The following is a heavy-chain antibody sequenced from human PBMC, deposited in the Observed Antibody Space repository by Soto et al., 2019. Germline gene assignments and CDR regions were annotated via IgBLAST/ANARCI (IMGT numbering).Heavy chain of an antibody. V-gene: IGHV3-9*01. CDR2: ISWNSGSI. J-gene: IGHJ3*02. Sequence: EVQLVESGGGLVQPGRSLRLSCAASGFTFDDYAMHWVRQAPGKGLEWVSGISWNSGSIGYADSVKGRFTISSDNAKNSLYLQMNSLRAEDTALYYCAKDNSSTVAFDIWGQGTMVTVSS. CDR1: GFTFDDYA. CDR3: AKDNSSTVAFDI. D-gene: IGHD6-19*01.